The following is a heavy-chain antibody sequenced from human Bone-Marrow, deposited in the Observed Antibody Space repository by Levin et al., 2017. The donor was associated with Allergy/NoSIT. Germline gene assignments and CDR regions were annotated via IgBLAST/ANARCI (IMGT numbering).Heavy chain of an antibody. J-gene: IGHJ6*02. D-gene: IGHD6-6*01. CDR3: ARDSSRNGMDV. CDR2: IGTASDS. CDR1: GFIVSTYD. V-gene: IGHV3-13*01. Sequence: RPGGSLRLSCAASGFIVSTYDIHWVRQVVGKGLEWVAEIGTASDSYYSDSLKGRFTISRENSKNSVYLQMNSLRDGDTAVYFCARDSSRNGMDVWGQGTTVTVSS.